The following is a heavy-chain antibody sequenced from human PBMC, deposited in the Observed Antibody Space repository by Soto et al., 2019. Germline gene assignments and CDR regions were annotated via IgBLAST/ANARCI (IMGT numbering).Heavy chain of an antibody. J-gene: IGHJ4*02. CDR2: ISGSGGST. CDR1: GFTFSSYA. Sequence: GGSLRLSCAASGFTFSSYAMSWVRQAPGKGLEWVSAISGSGGSTYYADSVKGRFTISRDNSKNTLYLQMNSLRAEDTAVYYCAKEEAVAGTFDDYFDYWGQGTLVTVSS. D-gene: IGHD6-19*01. V-gene: IGHV3-23*01. CDR3: AKEEAVAGTFDDYFDY.